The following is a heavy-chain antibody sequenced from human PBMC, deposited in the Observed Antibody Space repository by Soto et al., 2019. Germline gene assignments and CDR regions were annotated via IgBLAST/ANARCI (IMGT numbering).Heavy chain of an antibody. D-gene: IGHD2-21*02. Sequence: QVQLVESGGGVVQPGRSLRLSCAASGFTFSSYSMHWVRQAPGKGLEWVAVISYDGSNKYYADSVKGRLTISRDNSENTLYLQMNSLRAEDTAVYYCAKDWDIVVVTAIRYGMDVWGQGTTVTVSS. J-gene: IGHJ6*02. CDR3: AKDWDIVVVTAIRYGMDV. CDR2: ISYDGSNK. CDR1: GFTFSSYS. V-gene: IGHV3-30*18.